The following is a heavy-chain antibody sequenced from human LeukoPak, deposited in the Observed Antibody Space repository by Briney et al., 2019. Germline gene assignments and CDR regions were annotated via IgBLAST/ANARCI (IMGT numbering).Heavy chain of an antibody. J-gene: IGHJ4*02. D-gene: IGHD4-17*01. CDR3: ARGGMFYGDYFSLGY. V-gene: IGHV4-59*01. Sequence: PSETLSLTCTVSDGSISSYYWSWIRQPPGKGLEWIGYIYYSGSTNYNPSLKSRVTISVDTSKNQFSLKLSSVTAADTAVYYCARGGMFYGDYFSLGYWGQGTLVTVSS. CDR2: IYYSGST. CDR1: DGSISSYY.